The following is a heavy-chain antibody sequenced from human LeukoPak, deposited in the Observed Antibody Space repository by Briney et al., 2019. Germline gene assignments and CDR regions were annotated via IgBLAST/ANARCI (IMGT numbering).Heavy chain of an antibody. CDR2: NYSGGST. CDR1: GFTVSSNY. D-gene: IGHD3-10*01. J-gene: IGHJ6*02. CDR3: ARAPGITMVRGVSYGMDV. V-gene: IGHV3-66*01. Sequence: PGGSLRLSCAASGFTVSSNYMSWVRQAPGKGLEWVSVNYSGGSTYYADSVKGRFTISRDNSKNTLYLQMNSLRAEDTAVYYCARAPGITMVRGVSYGMDVWGQGTTVTVSS.